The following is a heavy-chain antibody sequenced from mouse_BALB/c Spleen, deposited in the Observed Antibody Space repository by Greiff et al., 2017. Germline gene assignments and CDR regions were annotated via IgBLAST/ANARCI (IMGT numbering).Heavy chain of an antibody. CDR1: GYSITSDYA. J-gene: IGHJ2*01. CDR2: ISYSGST. D-gene: IGHD2-3*01. V-gene: IGHV3-2*02. Sequence: ESGPGLVKPSQSLSLTCTVTGYSITSDYAWNWIRQFPGNKLEWMGYISYSGSTSYNPSLKSRISITRDTSKNQFFLQLNSVTTEDTATYYCARGGWLLRWFDYWGQGTTLTVSS. CDR3: ARGGWLLRWFDY.